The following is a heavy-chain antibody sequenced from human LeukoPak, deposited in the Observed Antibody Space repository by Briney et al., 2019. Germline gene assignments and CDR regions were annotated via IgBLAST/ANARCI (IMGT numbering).Heavy chain of an antibody. D-gene: IGHD6-13*01. J-gene: IGHJ4*02. V-gene: IGHV4-28*01. CDR2: IYYSGST. Sequence: SETLSLTCAVSTYSISSTNWWAWIRQPPGKGLEWIGYIYYSGSTYYNPSLKSRVTISVDRSKNQFSLKLSSVTAADTAVYYCARSLSRFSSSWCPFDYWGQGTLVTVSS. CDR3: ARSLSRFSSSWCPFDY. CDR1: TYSISSTNW.